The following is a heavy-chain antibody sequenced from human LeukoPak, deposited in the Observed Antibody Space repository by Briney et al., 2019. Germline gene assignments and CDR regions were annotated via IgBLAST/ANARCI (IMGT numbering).Heavy chain of an antibody. CDR3: ARSDYGDFKEFDY. Sequence: SVKVSCKASGGTFSSYAISWVRQAPGQGLEWMGRIIPIFGTANCAQKFQGRVTITTDESTSTAYMELSSLRSEDTAVYYCARSDYGDFKEFDYWGQRTLVTVSS. CDR2: IIPIFGTA. D-gene: IGHD4-17*01. V-gene: IGHV1-69*05. J-gene: IGHJ4*02. CDR1: GGTFSSYA.